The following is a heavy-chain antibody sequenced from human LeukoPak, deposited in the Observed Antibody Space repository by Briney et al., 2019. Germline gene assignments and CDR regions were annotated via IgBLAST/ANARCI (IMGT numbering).Heavy chain of an antibody. D-gene: IGHD3-3*01. CDR2: ISAYNGNT. CDR3: ARAPYYDFWSGYYGGVDYYYMDV. Sequence: GASVKVSCKASGYTFTSYGISWVRQAPGQGLEWMGWISAYNGNTNYAQKLQGRVTMTTDTSTSTAYMELRSLRSDDTAVYYCARAPYYDFWSGYYGGVDYYYMDVWGKGTRSPSP. CDR1: GYTFTSYG. J-gene: IGHJ6*03. V-gene: IGHV1-18*01.